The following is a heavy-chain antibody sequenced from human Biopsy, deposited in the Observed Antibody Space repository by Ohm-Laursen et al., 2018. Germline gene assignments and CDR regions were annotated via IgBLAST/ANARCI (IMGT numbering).Heavy chain of an antibody. V-gene: IGHV4-59*07. CDR2: IYFTGRT. D-gene: IGHD5-24*01. CDR1: GGPIYSYY. J-gene: IGHJ2*01. Sequence: SDTLSLTCTVSGGPIYSYYWSWIRQPPGKALEWIGYIYFTGRTSYNPSLKSRVTMSVNTSKKQFSLRLSSVTAADTAVYYCASAGYNPDWNFDLWGRGTRVTVSS. CDR3: ASAGYNPDWNFDL.